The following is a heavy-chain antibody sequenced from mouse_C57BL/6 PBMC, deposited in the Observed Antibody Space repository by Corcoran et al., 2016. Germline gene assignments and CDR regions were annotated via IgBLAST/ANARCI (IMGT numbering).Heavy chain of an antibody. V-gene: IGHV1-18*01. CDR1: GYTYTDYN. Sequence: EVQLQQSGPELLKHGASVKIPCKSTGYTYTDYNMDWVKQSHGKSLEWIGDINPNNGGTIYNQKFKGKATLTVDKSSSTAYMELRSLTSEDTAVYYCARWDDVRIDYWGQGTSVTVSS. J-gene: IGHJ4*01. CDR3: ARWDDVRIDY. D-gene: IGHD2-3*01. CDR2: INPNNGGT.